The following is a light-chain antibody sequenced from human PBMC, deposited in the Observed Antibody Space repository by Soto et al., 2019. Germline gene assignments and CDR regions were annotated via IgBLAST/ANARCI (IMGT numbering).Light chain of an antibody. J-gene: IGLJ3*02. CDR2: DNN. CDR3: AIWDSRLSAWV. V-gene: IGLV1-51*01. Sequence: QSVLTQPPSVSAAPGQTVTISCSGSTSNLGNNFVSWYRQLPGTAPTLLIYDNNKRPSAIPDRFSVSRSGTSASLGITGPQTGAEADYYCAIWDSRLSAWVFGGGTKVTVL. CDR1: TSNLGNNF.